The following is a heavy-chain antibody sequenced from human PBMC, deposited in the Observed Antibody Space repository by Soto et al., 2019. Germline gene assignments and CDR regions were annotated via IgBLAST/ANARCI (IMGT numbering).Heavy chain of an antibody. Sequence: SETLSLTCTVSGGSISSYYLSWIRQPPGKGLEWIGYIYYSGSTNYNPSLKSRVTISVDTSKNQFSLKLSSVTAADTAVYYCARGGDILTGYALDFDYWGQGTLVTVSS. D-gene: IGHD3-9*01. V-gene: IGHV4-59*01. CDR3: ARGGDILTGYALDFDY. CDR1: GGSISSYY. CDR2: IYYSGST. J-gene: IGHJ4*02.